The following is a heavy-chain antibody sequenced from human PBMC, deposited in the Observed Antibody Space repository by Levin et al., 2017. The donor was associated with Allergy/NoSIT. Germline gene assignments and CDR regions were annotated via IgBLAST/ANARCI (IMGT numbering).Heavy chain of an antibody. D-gene: IGHD3-16*02. V-gene: IGHV4-39*01. J-gene: IGHJ5*02. CDR1: GASISGSSFY. Sequence: PSETLSLTCRVSGASISGSSFYWCWIRQPPGKGLEWIGSIYHTGSTYYSPSLKSRITVSVDTSKNQFSLKLRSVTAADTAVYYCASRTYRAWGQGILVTVAS. CDR3: ASRTYRA. CDR2: IYHTGST.